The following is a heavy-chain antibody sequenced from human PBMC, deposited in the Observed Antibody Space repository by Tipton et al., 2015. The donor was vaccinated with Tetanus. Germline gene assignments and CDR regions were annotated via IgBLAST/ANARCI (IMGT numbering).Heavy chain of an antibody. CDR1: NGFIINSY. Sequence: TLSLTCSVSNGFIINSYWSWIRRPAGKGLEWIGRIHSSGSANYNPSLKSRVTMSADTSRHQVSLRLRSLTAADTAMYYCARDNWFAEGFDPWGPGSLVTVSS. J-gene: IGHJ5*02. CDR3: ARDNWFAEGFDP. D-gene: IGHD3-10*01. V-gene: IGHV4-4*07. CDR2: IHSSGSA.